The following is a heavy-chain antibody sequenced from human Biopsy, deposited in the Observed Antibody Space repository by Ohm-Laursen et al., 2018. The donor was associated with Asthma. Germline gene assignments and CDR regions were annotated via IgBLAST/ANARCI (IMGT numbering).Heavy chain of an antibody. D-gene: IGHD6-13*01. V-gene: IGHV3-11*01. J-gene: IGHJ4*02. Sequence: GSLRLSCTASGFTFSDYYMSWIRQAPGKGLEWVSYISSSGSTIYYADSVKGRFTISRDNAKNSLYLQMNSLRAEDTAVYYCARDRGIAAAGTEFDYWGQGTLVTVSS. CDR1: GFTFSDYY. CDR2: ISSSGSTI. CDR3: ARDRGIAAAGTEFDY.